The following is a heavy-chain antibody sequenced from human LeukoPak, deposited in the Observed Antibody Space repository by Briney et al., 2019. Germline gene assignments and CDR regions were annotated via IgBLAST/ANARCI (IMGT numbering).Heavy chain of an antibody. Sequence: KTSETLSLTCTVSGGSISSGSHLWGWIRQPPGKGLEWIGEIHHSESPKYNPSLNSRATISVDKSENQLSLKLTSVTAADTAVYYCARHPYMSEIDFWSCYLYWGQGTLVTVSS. J-gene: IGHJ4*02. V-gene: IGHV4-39*07. CDR1: GGSISSGSHL. CDR3: ARHPYMSEIDFWSCYLY. CDR2: IHHSESP. D-gene: IGHD3-3*01.